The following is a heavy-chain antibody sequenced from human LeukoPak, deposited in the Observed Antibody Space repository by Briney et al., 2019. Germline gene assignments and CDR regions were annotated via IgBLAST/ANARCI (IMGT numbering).Heavy chain of an antibody. Sequence: PSETLSLTCAVSGGSISSTTSYWGWIRQPPGKGLEWIGRIYYSGSTFYNPSLKSRVTISVDTSMDQFSLRLSSVTAADTAIYYCARSPQYDGSGYFWDLWGQGTLVTVSS. CDR1: GGSISSTTSY. D-gene: IGHD3-22*01. CDR3: ARSPQYDGSGYFWDL. J-gene: IGHJ5*02. V-gene: IGHV4-39*07. CDR2: IYYSGST.